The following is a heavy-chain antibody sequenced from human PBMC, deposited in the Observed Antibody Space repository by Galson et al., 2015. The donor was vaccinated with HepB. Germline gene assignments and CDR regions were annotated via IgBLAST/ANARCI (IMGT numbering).Heavy chain of an antibody. CDR1: DYTFTTYG. D-gene: IGHD3-9*01. CDR2: INSNNGNT. J-gene: IGHJ6*02. Sequence: SVKVSCKASDYTFTTYGINWVRQAPGQGLEWMGWINSNNGNTNYAQNLQGRVTMTTDTSTNTVYMELRSLRSDDTAVYYCARDHYDILTGYYFAYGLDVWGQGTTVTVSS. CDR3: ARDHYDILTGYYFAYGLDV. V-gene: IGHV1-18*04.